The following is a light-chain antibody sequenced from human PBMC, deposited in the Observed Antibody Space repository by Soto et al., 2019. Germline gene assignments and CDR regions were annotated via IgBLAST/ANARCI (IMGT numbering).Light chain of an antibody. Sequence: DVQLTQSPSTLSASVGDRVTITCRTRQSISSWLAWYQQKPGKAPQLLIYDAVALENGVPSRFSGSGSGTEFTLTITSLQPDDFATYYCQEYKTYLGTFGQGTKVEV. CDR2: DAV. J-gene: IGKJ1*01. CDR3: QEYKTYLGT. V-gene: IGKV1-5*01. CDR1: QSISSW.